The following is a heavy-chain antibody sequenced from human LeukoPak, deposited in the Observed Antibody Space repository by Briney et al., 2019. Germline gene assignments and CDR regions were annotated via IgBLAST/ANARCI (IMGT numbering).Heavy chain of an antibody. CDR1: GGSFSGYD. CDR3: AIKYPSSSWYYFDY. Sequence: SETLSLTCAVYGGSFSGYDWSWIRQPPGKGLEWIGEINHRGSTNYNPSLKSRVTISVDTSKNQFSLKLSSVTAADTAVYYCAIKYPSSSWYYFDYWGQGTLVTVSS. D-gene: IGHD6-13*01. V-gene: IGHV4-34*01. J-gene: IGHJ4*02. CDR2: INHRGST.